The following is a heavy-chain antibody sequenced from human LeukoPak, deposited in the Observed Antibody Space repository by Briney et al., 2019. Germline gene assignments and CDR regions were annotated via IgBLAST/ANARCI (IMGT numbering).Heavy chain of an antibody. CDR1: GFSFTDYP. D-gene: IGHD3-9*01. CDR2: IRTTAEGAKYA. Sequence: GVSLRLSCATSGFSFTDYPMNWVRQAPGKGLEWIANIRTTAEGAKYAYYADSAKGRVTISRDDGKTTLYLHMNSLRDDDTAVYYCATDQRYAFDYWGQGILVTVSS. J-gene: IGHJ4*02. V-gene: IGHV3-48*02. CDR3: ATDQRYAFDY.